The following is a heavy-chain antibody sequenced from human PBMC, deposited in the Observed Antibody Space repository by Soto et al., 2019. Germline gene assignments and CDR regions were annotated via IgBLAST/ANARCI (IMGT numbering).Heavy chain of an antibody. CDR2: ISGSGGST. CDR3: AKEGEHSSGWANFDY. V-gene: IGHV3-23*01. D-gene: IGHD6-19*01. Sequence: EVQLLESGGDLVQPGGSLRLSCAASGFTFSSYAMSWVRQAPGKGLEWVSAISGSGGSTYYADSVKGRFTISRDNSKNTLYLQMNSLMGEDTAVYYCAKEGEHSSGWANFDYWGQGTLVTVSS. J-gene: IGHJ4*02. CDR1: GFTFSSYA.